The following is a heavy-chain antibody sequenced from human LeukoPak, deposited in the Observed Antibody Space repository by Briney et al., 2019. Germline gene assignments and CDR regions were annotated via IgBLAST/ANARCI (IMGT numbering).Heavy chain of an antibody. V-gene: IGHV3-21*01. CDR1: GFTFSSYS. Sequence: GGSLRLSRAASGFTFSSYSMNWVRQAPGKGLEWVSSISSSSSYIYYADSVKGRFTISRDNAKNSLYLQMNSLRAEDTAVYYCARAVSSSWYKVSDYYYYMDVWGKGTTVTVSS. D-gene: IGHD6-13*01. J-gene: IGHJ6*03. CDR2: ISSSSSYI. CDR3: ARAVSSSWYKVSDYYYYMDV.